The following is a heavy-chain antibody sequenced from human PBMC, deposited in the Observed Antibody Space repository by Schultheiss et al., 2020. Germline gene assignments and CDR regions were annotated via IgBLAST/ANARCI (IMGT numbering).Heavy chain of an antibody. CDR3: ARRSATYVYNWFDP. CDR1: GGSISGGGYY. J-gene: IGHJ5*02. V-gene: IGHV4-31*03. D-gene: IGHD3-10*02. CDR2: IYYSGGT. Sequence: SETLSLTCTVSGGSISGGGYYWSWIRQCPGKGLEWIGHIYYSGGTDYNASLKSRVTISVDTSKNQFSLKLSSVTAADTAVYYCARRSATYVYNWFDPWGQGTLVTVSS.